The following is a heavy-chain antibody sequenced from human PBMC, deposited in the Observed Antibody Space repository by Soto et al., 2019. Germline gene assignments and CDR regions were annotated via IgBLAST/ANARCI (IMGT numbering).Heavy chain of an antibody. J-gene: IGHJ6*02. Sequence: QVQLQESGPGLVKPSETLSLTCTVSGGSISSYYWSWIRQPPGKGLEWIGYIYYSGSTNYNPSLKSGVTISVDTSKNQCSLKLSSVTAADTAVYYCARHLVVVTTDYGMDVWGQGTTVTVSS. D-gene: IGHD2-21*02. CDR2: IYYSGST. V-gene: IGHV4-59*01. CDR1: GGSISSYY. CDR3: ARHLVVVTTDYGMDV.